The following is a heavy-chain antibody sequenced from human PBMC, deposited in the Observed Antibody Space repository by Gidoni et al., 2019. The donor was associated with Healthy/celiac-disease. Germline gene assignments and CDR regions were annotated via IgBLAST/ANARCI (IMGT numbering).Heavy chain of an antibody. V-gene: IGHV3-74*01. J-gene: IGHJ2*01. CDR1: GFTFSSYW. Sequence: EVQLVESGGGLVQPGGSLRLSCAASGFTFSSYWMHWVRQAPGKGLVWVSRINSDGSSTSYADSVKGRFTISRDNAKNTLYLQMNSLRAEDTAVYYCARTGVVIKAWYFDLWGRGTLVTVSS. CDR2: INSDGSST. D-gene: IGHD3-3*01. CDR3: ARTGVVIKAWYFDL.